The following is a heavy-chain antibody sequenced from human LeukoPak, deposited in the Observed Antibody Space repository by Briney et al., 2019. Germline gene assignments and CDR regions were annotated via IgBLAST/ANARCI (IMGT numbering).Heavy chain of an antibody. CDR1: GFTFSSYG. V-gene: IGHV3-30*02. J-gene: IGHJ4*02. CDR2: IRYDGSNK. D-gene: IGHD6-13*01. Sequence: GGSLRLSCAASGFTFSSYGMHWVRQAPGKGLEWVAFIRYDGSNKYYADSVKGRFIISRDNSKNTLYLQMNSLRAEDTAVYYCAKDRSIAAAGTIDYWGQGTLVTVSS. CDR3: AKDRSIAAAGTIDY.